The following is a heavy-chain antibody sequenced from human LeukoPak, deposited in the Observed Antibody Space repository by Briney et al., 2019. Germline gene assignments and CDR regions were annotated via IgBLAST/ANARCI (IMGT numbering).Heavy chain of an antibody. J-gene: IGHJ4*02. CDR2: IYYSGST. Sequence: SETLSLTCTVSGGSISSSSYYWGWIRQPPGKGLEWIGSIYYSGSTYYNPSLKSRVTISVDTSKNQFSLKLSAVTAADTAVYYCARVLTFSGWFEDYWGQGTLVTVSS. CDR3: ARVLTFSGWFEDY. D-gene: IGHD6-19*01. CDR1: GGSISSSSYY. V-gene: IGHV4-39*01.